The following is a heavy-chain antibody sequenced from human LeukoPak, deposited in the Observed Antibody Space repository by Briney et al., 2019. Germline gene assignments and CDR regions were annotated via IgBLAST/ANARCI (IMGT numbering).Heavy chain of an antibody. CDR1: GFTVSSNY. Sequence: GGSLRLSCAASGFTVSSNYMSWVRQAPGKGLEWVSVIYSGGSTYYADSVKGRFTISRDNSKNTLYLQMNSLRAEDTAVYYCARAYGDQESPSDYWGQGTLVTVSS. J-gene: IGHJ4*02. CDR3: ARAYGDQESPSDY. CDR2: IYSGGST. D-gene: IGHD4-17*01. V-gene: IGHV3-53*05.